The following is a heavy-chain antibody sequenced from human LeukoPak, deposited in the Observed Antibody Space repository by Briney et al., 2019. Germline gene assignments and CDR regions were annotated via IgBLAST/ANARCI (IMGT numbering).Heavy chain of an antibody. D-gene: IGHD3-22*01. Sequence: PSETLSLTCTVSGGSISTYYWTWIRQPPGKGLEWIGYIYYSGSTNYNPSLKSRVTISVDTSKNQFSLKLSPVTAADTAVYYCARGSYDSSGYSFDYWAREPWSPSPQ. V-gene: IGHV4-59*01. CDR3: ARGSYDSSGYSFDY. CDR2: IYYSGST. CDR1: GGSISTYY. J-gene: IGHJ4*02.